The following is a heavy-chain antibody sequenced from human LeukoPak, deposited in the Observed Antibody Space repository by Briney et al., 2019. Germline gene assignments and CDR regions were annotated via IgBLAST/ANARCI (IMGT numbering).Heavy chain of an antibody. J-gene: IGHJ4*02. V-gene: IGHV4-39*02. D-gene: IGHD6-19*01. CDR3: ARPGSSGWYFDN. CDR2: VYYSCST. Sequence: SETLSLTCIVSGDSLSSGTDGGDCWVWIRQPPGKGLEWIGGVYYSCSTYYNPSLRSRVTISADTSKTHLSLKLNSVTAADTAVYYCARPGSSGWYFDNWGQGTLVTVSS. CDR1: GDSLSSGTDGGDC.